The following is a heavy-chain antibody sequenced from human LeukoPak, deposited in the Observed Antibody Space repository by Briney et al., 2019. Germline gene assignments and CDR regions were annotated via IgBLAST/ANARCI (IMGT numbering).Heavy chain of an antibody. Sequence: PSETLSLTCAVYGWTFSGYYWSWIRQPPGKGLEGIGVINHSGSTNYNPSLKSRVTISIDKSKNQFSLKLSSVTAADTAVYYCASCVTAVAGTENWFDPWGQGTLVTVSS. CDR1: GWTFSGYY. CDR2: INHSGST. CDR3: ASCVTAVAGTENWFDP. V-gene: IGHV4-34*01. J-gene: IGHJ5*02. D-gene: IGHD6-19*01.